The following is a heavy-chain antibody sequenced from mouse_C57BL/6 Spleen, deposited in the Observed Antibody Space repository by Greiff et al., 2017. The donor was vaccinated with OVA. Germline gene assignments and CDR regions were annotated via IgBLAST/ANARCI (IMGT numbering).Heavy chain of an antibody. J-gene: IGHJ4*01. Sequence: DVQLVESGEGLVKPGGSLKLSCAASGFTFSSYAMSWVRQTPEKRLEWVAYISSGGDYIYYADTVKGRFTISRDNARNTLYLQMSSLKSEDTAMYYCTRVDWVYAMDYWGQGTSVTVSS. CDR2: ISSGGDYI. CDR3: TRVDWVYAMDY. D-gene: IGHD4-1*01. V-gene: IGHV5-9-1*02. CDR1: GFTFSSYA.